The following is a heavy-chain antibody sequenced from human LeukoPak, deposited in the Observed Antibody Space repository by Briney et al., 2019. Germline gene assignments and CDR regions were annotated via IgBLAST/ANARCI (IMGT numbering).Heavy chain of an antibody. CDR1: GFSINSSGEG. Sequence: SGPMLVKPTQTLTLTCSLSGFSINSSGEGVGWIRQPPGKALEWLALIYWEDDNRYSPSLTSRLTITKDTSRNHVVLTMSNVQTVDTGTYYCARTTMVTRAFDPWGQGILVTVSS. CDR3: ARTTMVTRAFDP. J-gene: IGHJ5*02. V-gene: IGHV2-5*02. CDR2: IYWEDDN. D-gene: IGHD4-17*01.